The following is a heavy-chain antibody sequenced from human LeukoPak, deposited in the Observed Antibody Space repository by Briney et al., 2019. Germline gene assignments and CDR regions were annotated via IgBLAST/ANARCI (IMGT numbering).Heavy chain of an antibody. CDR3: ARGWVVPAASTSPDFDY. D-gene: IGHD2-2*01. Sequence: ASVKVSCKASGYTFTGYYMHWVRQAPGQGLEWMGWINPNSGGTNYAQKFQGWVTVTRGTSISTAYMELSRLRSDDTAVYYCARGWVVPAASTSPDFDYWGQGTLVTVSS. CDR1: GYTFTGYY. CDR2: INPNSGGT. J-gene: IGHJ4*02. V-gene: IGHV1-2*04.